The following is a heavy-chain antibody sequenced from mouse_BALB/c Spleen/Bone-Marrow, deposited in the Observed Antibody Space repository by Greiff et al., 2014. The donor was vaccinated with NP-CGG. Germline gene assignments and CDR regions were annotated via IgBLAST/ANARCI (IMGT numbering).Heavy chain of an antibody. D-gene: IGHD1-1*01. V-gene: IGHV14-3*02. Sequence: VQLQQSGPELVKPGASVKLSCTASGFNIKDTYMHWVKQRPEQGLEWIGRIDPANGNTKYDPKFQGKATITADTSSNTAYLQLSSLTSEDTAVFYCASYYYGSSSFAYWGQGTLVTVSA. CDR1: GFNIKDTY. CDR3: ASYYYGSSSFAY. CDR2: IDPANGNT. J-gene: IGHJ3*01.